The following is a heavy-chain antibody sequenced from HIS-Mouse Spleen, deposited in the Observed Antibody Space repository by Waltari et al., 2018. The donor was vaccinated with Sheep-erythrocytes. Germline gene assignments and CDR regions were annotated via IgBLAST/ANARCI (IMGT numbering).Heavy chain of an antibody. CDR1: GFTFSSYG. Sequence: QVQLVESGGGVVQPGRSLRLSCAASGFTFSSYGMHWVRPAPGKGLEWVAVISYDGSNKYHADSVKGRFTISRDNSKNTLYLQMNSLRAEDTAVYYCAKVRTVNYWYFDLWGRGTLVTVSS. CDR3: AKVRTVNYWYFDL. J-gene: IGHJ2*01. D-gene: IGHD1-1*01. CDR2: ISYDGSNK. V-gene: IGHV3-30*18.